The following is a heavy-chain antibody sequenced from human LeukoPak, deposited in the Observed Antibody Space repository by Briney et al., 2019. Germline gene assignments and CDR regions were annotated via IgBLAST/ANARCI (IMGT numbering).Heavy chain of an antibody. CDR3: AKYEPYCSGGSCYSNYYYYYMDV. Sequence: PGGSLRLSCAASGFTFSSYAMSWVRQAPGKGLEWVSAISGSGGSTYYADSVKGRFTISRDNSKNTLYLQMNSLRAEDTAVYYCAKYEPYCSGGSCYSNYYYYYMDVWGKGTTVTVSS. J-gene: IGHJ6*03. CDR2: ISGSGGST. D-gene: IGHD2-15*01. CDR1: GFTFSSYA. V-gene: IGHV3-23*01.